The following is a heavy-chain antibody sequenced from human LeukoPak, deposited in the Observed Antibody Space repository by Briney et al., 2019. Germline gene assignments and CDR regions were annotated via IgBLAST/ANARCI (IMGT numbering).Heavy chain of an antibody. CDR2: IWYDGSNK. D-gene: IGHD4-17*01. J-gene: IGHJ4*02. CDR1: GITFSSYG. V-gene: IGHV3-33*01. Sequence: PRRSLRLSCAASGITFSSYGMHWVRQAPGKGLEWVAVIWYDGSNKYYADSVRGRFTISRDNSKNTLYLQMNSLRAEDTAVYYCARDKTTGSSSGFDYWGQGTPVTLSS. CDR3: ARDKTTGSSSGFDY.